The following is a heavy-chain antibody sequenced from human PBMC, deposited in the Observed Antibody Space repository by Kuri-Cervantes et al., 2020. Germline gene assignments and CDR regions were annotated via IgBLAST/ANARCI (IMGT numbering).Heavy chain of an antibody. V-gene: IGHV4-4*02. D-gene: IGHD3-10*01. Sequence: SCAVSGGSISSSNWWSWVRQPPGKGREWIGEIYHSGSTNYNPSLKSRVTISVDTSKNQFSLKLSSVTAADTAVYYCARDTSSGSLGYYYYGMDVWGQGTTVTVSS. CDR3: ARDTSSGSLGYYYYGMDV. CDR2: IYHSGST. J-gene: IGHJ6*02. CDR1: GGSISSSNW.